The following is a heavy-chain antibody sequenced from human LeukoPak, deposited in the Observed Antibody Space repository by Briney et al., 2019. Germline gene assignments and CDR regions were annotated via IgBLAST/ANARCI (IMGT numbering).Heavy chain of an antibody. Sequence: ASVKVSCKASGYTFTVYYMHWVRQAPGQGLEWMGWINPNSGGTNYAQKFQGWVTMTRDTSISTAYMELSRLRSDDTAVYFCGSGCAGRFGELSDFCCWGQGNPV. D-gene: IGHD3-10*01. J-gene: IGHJ4*02. CDR3: GSGCAGRFGELSDFCC. CDR2: INPNSGGT. CDR1: GYTFTVYY. V-gene: IGHV1-2*04.